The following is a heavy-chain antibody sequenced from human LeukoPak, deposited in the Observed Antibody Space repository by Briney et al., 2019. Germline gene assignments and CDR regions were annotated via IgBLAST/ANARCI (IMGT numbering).Heavy chain of an antibody. V-gene: IGHV3-23*01. D-gene: IGHD2-2*01. CDR2: IRGSGGST. J-gene: IGHJ5*02. CDR3: AKDIYCSSTSCPPNWFDP. CDR1: GFTFSSYA. Sequence: GGSLRLSCAASGFTFSSYAMSWVRQASGKGLEWVSAIRGSGGSTYYADSVKGRFTISRDNSKNTLYLQMNSLRAEDTAVYYCAKDIYCSSTSCPPNWFDPWGQGTLVTVSS.